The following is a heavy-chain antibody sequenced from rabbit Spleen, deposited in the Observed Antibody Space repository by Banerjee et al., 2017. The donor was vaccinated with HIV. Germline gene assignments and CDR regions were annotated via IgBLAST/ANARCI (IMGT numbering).Heavy chain of an antibody. CDR3: ARDTGTSFSTYGMDL. J-gene: IGHJ6*01. D-gene: IGHD8-1*01. Sequence: EESGGDLVKPEGSLTLTCTASGLSLSSSYWICWVRQAPGKGLEWIACIYAGSSGNTYYASWAKGRFTISRTSSTTVTLQMTSLTAADTATYFCARDTGTSFSTYGMDLWGPGTLVTVS. V-gene: IGHV1S45*01. CDR2: IYAGSSGNT. CDR1: GLSLSSSYW.